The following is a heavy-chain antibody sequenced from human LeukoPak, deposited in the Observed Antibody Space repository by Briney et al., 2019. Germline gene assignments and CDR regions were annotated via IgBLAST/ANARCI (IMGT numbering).Heavy chain of an antibody. CDR1: GGSISGYY. D-gene: IGHD3-3*01. CDR2: LYDSGST. Sequence: SETLSLTCAVSGGSISGYYWSWIRQPPGKGLEWIGYLYDSGSTNYNPSLKSRVTISVDTSKNQFSLKLNSVTAADTAVYYCARVGGTNFYYYGLDVWGQGTTVTVSS. V-gene: IGHV4-59*01. J-gene: IGHJ6*02. CDR3: ARVGGTNFYYYGLDV.